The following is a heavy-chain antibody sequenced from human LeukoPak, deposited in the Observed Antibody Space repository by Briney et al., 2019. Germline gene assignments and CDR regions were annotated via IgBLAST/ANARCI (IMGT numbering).Heavy chain of an antibody. V-gene: IGHV3-74*01. CDR1: GFTFSSYW. D-gene: IGHD6-19*01. Sequence: PGGSLRLSCAASGFTFSSYWMHWVRHAPGKGLVWVSRINSDGSSTSYADSVKGRFTISRDNAKNTLYLQMNSLRAEDTAVYYCARYGIAVADYYYYYYMDVWGKGTTVTVSS. J-gene: IGHJ6*03. CDR3: ARYGIAVADYYYYYYMDV. CDR2: INSDGSST.